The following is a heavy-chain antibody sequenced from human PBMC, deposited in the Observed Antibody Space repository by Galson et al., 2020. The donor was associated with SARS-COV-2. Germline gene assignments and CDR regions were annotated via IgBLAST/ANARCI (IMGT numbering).Heavy chain of an antibody. J-gene: IGHJ4*02. V-gene: IGHV3-48*03. D-gene: IGHD2-21*02. CDR3: AKASGGGNSAYYFDY. CDR2: ISSSGSIL. CDR1: GFTFSSYE. Sequence: TGGSLRLSCVASGFTFSSYEMNWVRQAPGKGLEWISYISSSGSILNYADSVKGRSTISRDNAKNSLYLQINSLKVEDTAVYYCAKASGGGNSAYYFDYWGQGTLVTVSS.